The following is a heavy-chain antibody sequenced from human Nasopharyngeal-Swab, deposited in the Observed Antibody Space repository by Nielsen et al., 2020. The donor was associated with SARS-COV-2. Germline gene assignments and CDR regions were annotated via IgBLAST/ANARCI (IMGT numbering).Heavy chain of an antibody. D-gene: IGHD1-26*01. J-gene: IGHJ4*02. CDR3: AKGGSLSGSWD. Sequence: GESLKISCAASGFTFRNFAMHWVRQAPGKGLEWVAVISYDGSNKYYADSVKGRFTISRDNSKNTLFLQMSSLRDEDTAVYYCAKGGSLSGSWDWGQGTLVTVSS. CDR1: GFTFRNFA. V-gene: IGHV3-30-3*01. CDR2: ISYDGSNK.